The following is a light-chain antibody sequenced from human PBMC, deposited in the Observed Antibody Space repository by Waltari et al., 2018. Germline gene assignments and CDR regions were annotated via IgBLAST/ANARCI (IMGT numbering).Light chain of an antibody. CDR3: QHYGGFPWS. CDR1: RTVYSDY. Sequence: ETLLPQSPGTLPLSPGERATLSCRASRTVYSDYLARYQQKSGQAPSHLIYGVSNRATGVADRFSGSGSGTDFYLTITRLEPEDAAVYFCQHYGGFPWSFGQGTKVEIK. CDR2: GVS. V-gene: IGKV3-20*01. J-gene: IGKJ1*01.